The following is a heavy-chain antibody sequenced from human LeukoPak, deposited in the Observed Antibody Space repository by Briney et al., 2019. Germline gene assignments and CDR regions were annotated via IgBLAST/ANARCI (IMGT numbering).Heavy chain of an antibody. CDR2: IRYDGSNK. D-gene: IGHD3-10*01. J-gene: IGHJ4*02. V-gene: IGHV3-30*02. Sequence: GGSLRLSCAASGFTFSSYGMHWVRQAPGKGLEWVAFIRYDGSNKYYADSVKGRFTISRDNSKNTLYLQMNSLRAEDTAVYYCAKDHYASGSSIDYWGQGTLVTVSS. CDR3: AKDHYASGSSIDY. CDR1: GFTFSSYG.